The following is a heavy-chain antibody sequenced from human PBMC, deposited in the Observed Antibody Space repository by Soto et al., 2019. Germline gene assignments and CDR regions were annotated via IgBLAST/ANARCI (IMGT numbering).Heavy chain of an antibody. CDR1: GFTFSSYA. CDR3: AKVLFGRLWSYFHVFAI. J-gene: IGHJ3*02. D-gene: IGHD3-10*01. CDR2: ISGSGGST. Sequence: EVQLLESGGGLVQPGGSLRLSCAASGFTFSSYAMSWVRQAPGKGLEWVSGISGSGGSTYYADSVKGRLTISRDNSKNTLYLQMNSLSAEDTTVYYCAKVLFGRLWSYFHVFAIWGQGTMVTVSS. V-gene: IGHV3-23*01.